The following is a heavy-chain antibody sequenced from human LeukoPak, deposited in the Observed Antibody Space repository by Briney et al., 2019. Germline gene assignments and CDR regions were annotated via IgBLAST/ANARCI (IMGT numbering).Heavy chain of an antibody. D-gene: IGHD3-10*01. CDR3: ARDSYYYGSGSYYFDY. Sequence: SETLSLSCTVSGGSIRSYYWSWIRQPAGKGLEGIGRIYTSGSTNYNPSLKSRVTMSVDTSKNQFSLKLSSVTAADTAVYYCARDSYYYGSGSYYFDYWGQGTLVTVSS. CDR2: IYTSGST. J-gene: IGHJ4*02. CDR1: GGSIRSYY. V-gene: IGHV4-4*07.